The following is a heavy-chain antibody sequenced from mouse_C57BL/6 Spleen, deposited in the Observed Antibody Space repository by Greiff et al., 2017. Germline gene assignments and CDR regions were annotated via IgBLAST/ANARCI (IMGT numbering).Heavy chain of an antibody. J-gene: IGHJ3*01. V-gene: IGHV1-55*01. CDR3: ARRWFAY. CDR2: IYPGSGST. Sequence: HVQLQPSWAELVKPGASVKMSCKASGYTFTSYWITWVKQRPGQGLEWIGDIYPGSGSTNYNEKFKSKATLTVDTSSSTAYMQLSSLTSEDSAVYYCARRWFAYWGQGTLVTVSA. CDR1: GYTFTSYW.